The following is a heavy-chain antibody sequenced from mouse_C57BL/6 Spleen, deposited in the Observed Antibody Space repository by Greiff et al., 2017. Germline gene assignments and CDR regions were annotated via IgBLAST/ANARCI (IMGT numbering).Heavy chain of an antibody. D-gene: IGHD2-1*01. Sequence: VQLQQSGAELVKPGASVKISCKASGYAFSSYWMNWVKQRPGKGLEWIGQIYPGDGDTNYNGKFKGKATLTADKSSSTAYMQLSSLTSEDSAVYFCAGGGNYEGAMDYWGQGTSVTVSA. CDR2: IYPGDGDT. CDR3: AGGGNYEGAMDY. CDR1: GYAFSSYW. J-gene: IGHJ4*01. V-gene: IGHV1-80*01.